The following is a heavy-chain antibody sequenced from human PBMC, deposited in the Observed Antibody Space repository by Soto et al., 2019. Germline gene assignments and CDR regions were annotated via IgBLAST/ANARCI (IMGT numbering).Heavy chain of an antibody. CDR1: GFTFSDYY. CDR3: ARSIAGRPRSIWGSKWNDPFDY. V-gene: IGHV3-11*01. D-gene: IGHD6-6*01. CDR2: ISSSGSTI. J-gene: IGHJ4*02. Sequence: GGSLRLSCAASGFTFSDYYMSWIRQAPGKGLEWVSYISSSGSTIYYADSVKGRFTISRDNAKKSLYMQMNSLTAEDTAVYYCARSIAGRPRSIWGSKWNDPFDYWGQGTLVTVSS.